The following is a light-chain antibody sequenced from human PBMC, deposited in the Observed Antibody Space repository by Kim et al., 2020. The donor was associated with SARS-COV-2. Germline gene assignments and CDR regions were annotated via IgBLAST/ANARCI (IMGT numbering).Light chain of an antibody. CDR3: SSYTSSSGLMV. V-gene: IGLV2-14*01. CDR1: SSDSDDYNY. Sequence: SITIACTGTSSDSDDYNYVCWYQQHPGKAPKLMIYEVTKRPSGVSYRFSGSKSGNTASLTISGLQAEDEADYYCSSYTSSSGLMVFGGGTQLTVL. CDR2: EVT. J-gene: IGLJ3*02.